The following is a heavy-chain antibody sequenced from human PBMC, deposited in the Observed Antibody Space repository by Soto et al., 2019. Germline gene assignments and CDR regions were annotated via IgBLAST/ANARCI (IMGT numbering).Heavy chain of an antibody. Sequence: QVQVVQSGAEVKKPGSSVKVSCKVSGGIFTNNTISWVRQAPGQGLEWLGGVIPFFDTAYYAQIFRGRLRISADGATNTAYMEMSGLTSADTAVYFCATGGHNDGYNFYHGMDVWGQGTTVTVS. CDR3: ATGGHNDGYNFYHGMDV. CDR1: GGIFTNNT. D-gene: IGHD3-16*01. J-gene: IGHJ6*02. CDR2: VIPFFDTA. V-gene: IGHV1-69*01.